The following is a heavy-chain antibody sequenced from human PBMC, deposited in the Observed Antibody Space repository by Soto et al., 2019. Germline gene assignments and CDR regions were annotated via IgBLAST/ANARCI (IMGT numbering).Heavy chain of an antibody. Sequence: GGSLRLSCAASGFTFSSYAMSWVRQAPGKGLEWVSAISGSGGSTYYADSVKGRFTISRDNSKNTLYLQMNSLRAVDTAVYYCAKDLSGWYKNMFDYWGQGTLVTVSS. CDR2: ISGSGGST. D-gene: IGHD6-19*01. J-gene: IGHJ4*02. CDR1: GFTFSSYA. V-gene: IGHV3-23*01. CDR3: AKDLSGWYKNMFDY.